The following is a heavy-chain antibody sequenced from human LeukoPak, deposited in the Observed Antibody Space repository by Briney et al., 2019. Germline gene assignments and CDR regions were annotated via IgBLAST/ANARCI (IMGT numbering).Heavy chain of an antibody. CDR3: ARASITMVRGELVYYFDY. CDR2: ISSSGSTR. J-gene: IGHJ4*02. D-gene: IGHD3-10*01. V-gene: IGHV3-48*04. Sequence: GGSLRLSCAASGFTFSTYGMHWVRQAPGKGLEWVSYISSSGSTRYYADSVKGRFTMSRDNAKNSLYLQMNSLRAEDTAVYYCARASITMVRGELVYYFDYWGQGTLVTVSS. CDR1: GFTFSTYG.